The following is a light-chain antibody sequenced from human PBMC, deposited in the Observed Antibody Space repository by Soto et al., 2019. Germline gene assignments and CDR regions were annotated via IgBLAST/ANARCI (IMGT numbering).Light chain of an antibody. J-gene: IGKJ3*01. CDR1: QGISSY. V-gene: IGKV1-8*01. Sequence: AIRMTQSPSSFSASTGDRVTITCRASQGISSYLAWYQQKPGKAPKLLIYAASTLQSGVPSRFSRSGSGTDFTLTISCLQSEDFATYYCQQYYSYPPLFGPGTKVDIK. CDR3: QQYYSYPPL. CDR2: AAS.